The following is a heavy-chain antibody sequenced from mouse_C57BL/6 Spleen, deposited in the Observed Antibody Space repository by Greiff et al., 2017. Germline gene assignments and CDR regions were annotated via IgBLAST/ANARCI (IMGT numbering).Heavy chain of an antibody. CDR2: FFPGSGST. Sequence: VPLQQSGPELVKPGASVKISCKASGYTFSDYYINWVKQRPGQGLVWIGWFFPGSGSTYYNEKFKGKATLTVDKSSSTAYMLLSRLTSEDSAVXFCARDYYGSRFDYWGQGTTLTVSS. J-gene: IGHJ2*01. D-gene: IGHD1-1*01. CDR3: ARDYYGSRFDY. CDR1: GYTFSDYY. V-gene: IGHV1-75*01.